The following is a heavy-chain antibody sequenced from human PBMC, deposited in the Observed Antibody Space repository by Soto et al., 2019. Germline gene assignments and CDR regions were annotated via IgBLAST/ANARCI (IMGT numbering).Heavy chain of an antibody. Sequence: VRHAPGQGLERMGIINPSGGSTSYAQKFQGRVTMTRDTSTSIVYMELSSLGSEDKAVYYCARTRLWFGASYSWFDPWGKGTLGPVSS. CDR3: ARTRLWFGASYSWFDP. CDR2: INPSGGST. D-gene: IGHD3-10*01. J-gene: IGHJ5*02. V-gene: IGHV1-46*01.